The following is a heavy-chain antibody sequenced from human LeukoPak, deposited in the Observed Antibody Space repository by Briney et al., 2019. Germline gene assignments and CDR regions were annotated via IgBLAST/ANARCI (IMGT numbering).Heavy chain of an antibody. V-gene: IGHV3-49*04. CDR3: TRMGSGYYTY. D-gene: IGHD3-3*01. CDR1: GFTFGDYA. CDR2: IRSKDYGGTT. Sequence: GGSLRLSCTASGFTFGDYAMSWVRQAPGKGLEWVGFIRSKDYGGTTEYAASVKGRFTISRDDSKSIAYLQMNSLKTEDTAVYYCTRMGSGYYTYWGQGTLVTVSS. J-gene: IGHJ4*02.